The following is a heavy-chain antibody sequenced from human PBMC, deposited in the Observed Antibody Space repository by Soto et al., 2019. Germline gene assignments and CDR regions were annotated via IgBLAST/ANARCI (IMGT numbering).Heavy chain of an antibody. D-gene: IGHD3-22*01. CDR2: INPNTGGT. J-gene: IGHJ3*01. V-gene: IGHV1-2*02. CDR3: ARAFFYQGSDSRGYSFDAFDF. Sequence: ASVKVSCKASGYTFTGYYMHWGRQAPGQGLEWMGWINPNTGGTNYAQRFQGRVTMTTDRSTSTAYMELRSLRSDDTAVYYCARAFFYQGSDSRGYSFDAFDFWGPGTLVTVSS. CDR1: GYTFTGYY.